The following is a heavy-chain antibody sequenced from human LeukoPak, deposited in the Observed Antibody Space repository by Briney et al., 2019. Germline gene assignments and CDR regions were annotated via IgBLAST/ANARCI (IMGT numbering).Heavy chain of an antibody. CDR2: LYQGGNT. CDR3: AGGIFGVATENWFDP. J-gene: IGHJ5*02. Sequence: SETLSLTCTVSGGSINDRSYYWGCFRQFPGKGLEWIGTLYQGGNTFYNPSLRGRGTISIHTSKNQFSPKLTSVTAADRAVYYCAGGIFGVATENWFDPWGQGLLVTVSS. V-gene: IGHV4-39*07. D-gene: IGHD3-3*02. CDR1: GGSINDRSYY.